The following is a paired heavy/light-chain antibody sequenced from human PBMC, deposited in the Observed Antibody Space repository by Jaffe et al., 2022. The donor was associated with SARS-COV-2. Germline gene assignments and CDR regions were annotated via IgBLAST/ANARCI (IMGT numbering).Light chain of an antibody. J-gene: IGLJ3*02. CDR2: GKN. V-gene: IGLV3-19*01. CDR1: SLRSYY. CDR3: NSRDSSGNHGV. Sequence: SSELTQDPAVSVALGQTVRITCQGDSLRSYYASWYQQKPGQAPVLVIYGKNNRPSGIPDRFSGSSSGNTASLTITGAQAEDEADYYCNSRDSSGNHGVFGGGTKLTVL.
Heavy chain of an antibody. CDR2: INTNTGNP. Sequence: QVQLVQSGSELKKPGASVKVSCKASGYTFTSYAMNWVRQAPGQGLEWMGWINTNTGNPTYAQGFTGRFVFSLDTSVSTAYLQISSLKAEDTAVYYCAREMDIVVVVAARGATTTRGMDVWGQGTTVTVSS. J-gene: IGHJ6*02. CDR3: AREMDIVVVVAARGATTTRGMDV. D-gene: IGHD2-15*01. CDR1: GYTFTSYA. V-gene: IGHV7-4-1*02.